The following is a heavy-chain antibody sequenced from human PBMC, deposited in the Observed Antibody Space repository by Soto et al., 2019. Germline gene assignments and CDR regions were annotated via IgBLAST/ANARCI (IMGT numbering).Heavy chain of an antibody. D-gene: IGHD2-2*01. CDR2: ISNVGSGNT. CDR1: GYPFRSSE. Sequence: ALVKVCCETSGYPFRSSETHWLRQAHGQRHEWMGGISNVGSGNTKYYQKFQDRLTITGYKRATTVYMALSSLTSEDTATYYCARESNHYQDFFQNWGQGTQVTVSS. J-gene: IGHJ4*02. CDR3: ARESNHYQDFFQN. V-gene: IGHV1-3*01.